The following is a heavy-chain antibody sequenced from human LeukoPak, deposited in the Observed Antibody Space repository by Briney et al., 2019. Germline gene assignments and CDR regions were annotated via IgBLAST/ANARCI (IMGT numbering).Heavy chain of an antibody. J-gene: IGHJ4*02. V-gene: IGHV4-59*01. Sequence: NPSETLSLTCTVSGSSISRYYWSCLRQPPGKGLEWIGYIYHSGSTNYSPSLKSRVTISLDTSKNQFSLNLSSVTAADTAVYYCARDRPYYFGSGSYYDGFDSWGQGTLVTVSS. D-gene: IGHD3-10*01. CDR2: IYHSGST. CDR3: ARDRPYYFGSGSYYDGFDS. CDR1: GSSISRYY.